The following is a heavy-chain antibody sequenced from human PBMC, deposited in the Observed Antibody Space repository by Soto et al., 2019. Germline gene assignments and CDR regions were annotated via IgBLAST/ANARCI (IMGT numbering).Heavy chain of an antibody. CDR2: IYYSGST. V-gene: IGHV4-34*01. CDR1: GGSFSGYD. J-gene: IGHJ4*02. CDR3: ARHFVAVVIKGWGY. Sequence: SETLSLTCAVYGGSFSGYDCSWIRQPPGKGLEWIGNIYYSGSTNYNPSLKSRVTISVDTSKNQFSLKLSSVTAADTAVYYCARHFVAVVIKGWGYWGQGTPVTVSS. D-gene: IGHD3-10*01.